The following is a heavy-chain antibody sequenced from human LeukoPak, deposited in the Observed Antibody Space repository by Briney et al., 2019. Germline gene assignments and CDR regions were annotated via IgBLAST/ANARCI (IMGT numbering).Heavy chain of an antibody. D-gene: IGHD1-1*01. J-gene: IGHJ4*02. CDR3: ARGQGTFDY. V-gene: IGHV4-59*12. CDR1: GGSISSYY. Sequence: SETLSLTCTVSGGSISSYYWGWVRQPPGEGLEWMGYIYYSGNTNYNPSLKSRVTISADTSKNQFSLKLSSVTAADTAVYYCARGQGTFDYWGQGTLATVSS. CDR2: IYYSGNT.